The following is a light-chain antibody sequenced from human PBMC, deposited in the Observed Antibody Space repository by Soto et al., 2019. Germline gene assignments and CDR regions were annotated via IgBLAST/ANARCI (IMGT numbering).Light chain of an antibody. J-gene: IGLJ2*01. CDR3: SSYAGSNNYVV. Sequence: QSALTQPPSASGSPGQSVTISCTGTSGDVGGYNYVSWYQQHPGKAPKLMIYEVSKRPSGVPDRFSGSKSGNTASLTVSGLQVEVEADYYCSSYAGSNNYVVIGGGTKLTVL. CDR2: EVS. V-gene: IGLV2-8*01. CDR1: SGDVGGYNY.